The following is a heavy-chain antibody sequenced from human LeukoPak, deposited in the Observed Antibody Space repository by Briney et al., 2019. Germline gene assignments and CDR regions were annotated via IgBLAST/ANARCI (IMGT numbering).Heavy chain of an antibody. Sequence: ASVKVSCTASGYTFTSYYMQWVRQAPGQGLEWMGIINPSGGSTSYAQKFQGRVTMTRDTPTSTVYMELSSLRSEDTAVYYCARGLYCSSTSCYVGFDYLGQGTLGTVSS. J-gene: IGHJ4*02. CDR2: INPSGGST. D-gene: IGHD2-2*01. CDR3: ARGLYCSSTSCYVGFDY. V-gene: IGHV1-46*01. CDR1: GYTFTSYY.